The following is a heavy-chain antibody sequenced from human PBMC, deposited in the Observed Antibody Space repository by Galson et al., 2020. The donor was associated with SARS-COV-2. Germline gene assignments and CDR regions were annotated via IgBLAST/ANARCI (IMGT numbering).Heavy chain of an antibody. CDR3: ARGYSSGYYVYFDY. V-gene: IGHV2-70*11. J-gene: IGHJ4*02. CDR2: IDWDDDK. D-gene: IGHD3-22*01. CDR1: GFSLSTSGMC. Sequence: SGPTLVKPTQTLTLTCTFSGFSLSTSGMCVSWIRQPPGKALEWLARIDWDDDKYYSTSLKTRLTISKDTSKNQVVLTMTNMDPVDTATYYCARGYSSGYYVYFDYWGQGTLVTVSS.